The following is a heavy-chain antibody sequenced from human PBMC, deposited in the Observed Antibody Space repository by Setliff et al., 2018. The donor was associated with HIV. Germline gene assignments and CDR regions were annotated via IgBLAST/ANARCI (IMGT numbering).Heavy chain of an antibody. D-gene: IGHD5-12*01. CDR1: GGSIRSYY. Sequence: PSETLSLTCTVSGGSIRSYYWSWIRQPPGKGLEWIGSIYYSGSTYYNPSLKSRVTISVDTSKNQFSLKLSSVTAADSAVYYCARIVATITCYDYWGQGTLVTVSS. J-gene: IGHJ4*02. CDR3: ARIVATITCYDY. CDR2: IYYSGST. V-gene: IGHV4-39*07.